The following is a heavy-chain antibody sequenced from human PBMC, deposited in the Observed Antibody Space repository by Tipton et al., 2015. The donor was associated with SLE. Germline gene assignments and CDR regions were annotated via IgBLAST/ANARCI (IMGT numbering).Heavy chain of an antibody. CDR3: AKDSGDYDFGQDP. V-gene: IGHV4-61*02. D-gene: IGHD3-3*01. J-gene: IGHJ5*02. Sequence: TLSLTCTVSGASISSGYSYWSWIRQPAGKGLEWIGRIYVSGVTNYSPSLKSRVTISIDTSKNQFSLRLSSVTAADTAVYYCAKDSGDYDFGQDPWGRGTLATVSS. CDR1: GASISSGYSY. CDR2: IYVSGVT.